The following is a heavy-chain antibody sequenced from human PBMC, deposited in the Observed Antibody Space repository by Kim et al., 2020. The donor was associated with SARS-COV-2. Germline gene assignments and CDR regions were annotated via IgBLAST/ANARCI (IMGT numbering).Heavy chain of an antibody. CDR3: ARDSPVGATDDYYYGMDV. V-gene: IGHV1-69*13. J-gene: IGHJ6*02. CDR1: GGTFSSYA. CDR2: IIPIFGTA. Sequence: SVKVSCKASGGTFSSYAISWVRQAPGQGLAWMGGIIPIFGTANYAQKFQGRVTITADESTSTAYMELSSLRSEDTAVYYCARDSPVGATDDYYYGMDVWGQGTTVTVSS. D-gene: IGHD1-26*01.